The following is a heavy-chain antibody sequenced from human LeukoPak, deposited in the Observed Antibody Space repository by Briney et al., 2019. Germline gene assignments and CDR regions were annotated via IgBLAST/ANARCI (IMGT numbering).Heavy chain of an antibody. J-gene: IGHJ5*02. D-gene: IGHD3-3*01. V-gene: IGHV3-7*03. Sequence: GGSLRLSCAASGFTFSSYWMSWVRQAPGKGLEWVANIKQDGSEKYYVDSVKGRFTISRDNAKNSLYLQMNSLRAEDTAVYYCARSGTYYDFWSGYLYNWFDPWGQGTLVAVSS. CDR1: GFTFSSYW. CDR2: IKQDGSEK. CDR3: ARSGTYYDFWSGYLYNWFDP.